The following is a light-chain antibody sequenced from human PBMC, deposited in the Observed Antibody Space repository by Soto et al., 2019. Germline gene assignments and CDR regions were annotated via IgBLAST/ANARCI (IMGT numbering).Light chain of an antibody. Sequence: EIVLTQSPATLSLSPGERATLSCRASQSVSSYLAWYQQKPGQAPRLLIYDASNRATGIPARFSGSGSGTDFTLTISSLEPEDFAVYYCQQYVNSPRTFGQGTKVEIK. V-gene: IGKV3-11*01. CDR3: QQYVNSPRT. CDR2: DAS. J-gene: IGKJ1*01. CDR1: QSVSSY.